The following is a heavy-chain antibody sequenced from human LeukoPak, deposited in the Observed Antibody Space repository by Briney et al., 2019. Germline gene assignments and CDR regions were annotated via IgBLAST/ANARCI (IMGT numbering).Heavy chain of an antibody. Sequence: GGSLRLSCAASGFTFSDYYMSWIRQAPGKGLEWVSYISSSSSYTNYADSVKGRFTISRDNAKNSLYLQMNSLRDEDTAVYYCARGSKSSRGVPKGYWGQGTLVTVSS. CDR1: GFTFSDYY. CDR3: ARGSKSSRGVPKGY. V-gene: IGHV3-11*06. CDR2: ISSSSSYT. D-gene: IGHD3-10*01. J-gene: IGHJ4*02.